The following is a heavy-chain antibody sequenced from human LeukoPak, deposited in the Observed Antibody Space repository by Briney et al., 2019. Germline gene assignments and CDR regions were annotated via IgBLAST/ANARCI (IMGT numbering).Heavy chain of an antibody. Sequence: PGGSLRLSCAASGFTFSDYYMSWIRQAPGKGLEWVANIKQDGSEKYYVDSVKGRFTISRDNAKNSLYLQMNSLRAEDTAVYYCARDPKWVAWDFDYWGQGTLVTVSS. D-gene: IGHD6-19*01. CDR2: IKQDGSEK. V-gene: IGHV3-7*01. CDR1: GFTFSDYY. J-gene: IGHJ4*02. CDR3: ARDPKWVAWDFDY.